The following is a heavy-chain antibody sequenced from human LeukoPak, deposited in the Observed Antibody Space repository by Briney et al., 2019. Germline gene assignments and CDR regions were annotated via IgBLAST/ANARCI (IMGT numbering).Heavy chain of an antibody. V-gene: IGHV3-7*03. CDR2: IRQDGSQK. CDR3: ARVLQWLDDAFDI. Sequence: ETLSLTCSVSGGSISSYYWSWIRQPPGKGLEWVATIRQDGSQKYYVDSVKGRFTISRDNAKNSLYLQMNSLRAEDTALYYCARVLQWLDDAFDIWGQGTMVTVSS. J-gene: IGHJ3*02. D-gene: IGHD6-19*01. CDR1: GGSISSYY.